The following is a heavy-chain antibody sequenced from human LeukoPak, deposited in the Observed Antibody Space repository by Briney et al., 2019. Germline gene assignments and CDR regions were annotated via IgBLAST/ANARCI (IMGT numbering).Heavy chain of an antibody. Sequence: GGSLRLSCAASGFTFSSYGMHWVRQAPGKGLEWVAFIRYDGSNKYYADSVKGRFTISRDNSKNTLYLQINSLRAEDTAVYYCAKDLYDLWSGYYTFFDYWGQGTLVTVSS. CDR2: IRYDGSNK. J-gene: IGHJ4*02. D-gene: IGHD3-3*01. V-gene: IGHV3-30*02. CDR3: AKDLYDLWSGYYTFFDY. CDR1: GFTFSSYG.